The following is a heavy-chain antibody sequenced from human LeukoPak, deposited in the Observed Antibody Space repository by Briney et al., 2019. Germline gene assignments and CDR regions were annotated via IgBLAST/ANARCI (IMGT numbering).Heavy chain of an antibody. CDR2: IKGSDK. CDR3: ARDVDWNYDL. CDR1: GFTFSNYW. Sequence: PGGSLRLSCVGSGFTFSNYWMNWVRQAPGKGLKWVANIKGSDKGHVDSVKGRFSVSRDDARNSLYLQMDSLRAEDTAVYYCARDVDWNYDLWGQGTVVRVSS. V-gene: IGHV3-7*01. D-gene: IGHD1-7*01. J-gene: IGHJ4*02.